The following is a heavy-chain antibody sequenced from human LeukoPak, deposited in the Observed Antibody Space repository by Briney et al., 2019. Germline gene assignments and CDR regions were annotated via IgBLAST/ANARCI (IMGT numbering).Heavy chain of an antibody. Sequence: GGSLTLSCAAPGFTFSSYTLHWVRQAPGKGLEWVAVISYDAANKNCADSVRRRFTISTDNSKNTRYLQMNRPRAEDTALYYCGSISGGDSWDFWGQGTLVIVSS. CDR1: GFTFSSYT. CDR2: ISYDAANK. V-gene: IGHV3-30-3*01. J-gene: IGHJ4*02. D-gene: IGHD3-10*01. CDR3: GSISGGDSWDF.